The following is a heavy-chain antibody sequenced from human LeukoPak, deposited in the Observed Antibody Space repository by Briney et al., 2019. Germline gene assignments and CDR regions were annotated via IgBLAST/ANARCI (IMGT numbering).Heavy chain of an antibody. CDR1: GYTFTGYY. J-gene: IGHJ3*02. V-gene: IGHV1-2*04. CDR2: INPNSGGT. CDR3: ARENVGDAFDI. Sequence: ASVKVSCKASGYTFTGYYMHWVRQAPGKGLEGMGWINPNSGGTNYAQKFQGWVTMTRDTSISTAYMELSRLRSDDTAVYYCARENVGDAFDIWGQGTMVTVSS. D-gene: IGHD1-1*01.